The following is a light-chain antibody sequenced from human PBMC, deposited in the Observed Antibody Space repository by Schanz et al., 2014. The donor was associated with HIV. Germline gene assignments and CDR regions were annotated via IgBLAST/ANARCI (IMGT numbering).Light chain of an antibody. J-gene: IGLJ3*02. Sequence: QSALTQPRSVSGSPGQSVTISCTGTNNDIGSYTYVAWYQQHPGKAPKVVVYGVFDRPSGVSNRFSGSKSGNTASLAISGLQSEDEADYYCSSYSSSSTLDVFGGGTKLTVL. CDR1: NNDIGSYTY. CDR3: SSYSSSSTLDV. V-gene: IGLV2-14*03. CDR2: GVF.